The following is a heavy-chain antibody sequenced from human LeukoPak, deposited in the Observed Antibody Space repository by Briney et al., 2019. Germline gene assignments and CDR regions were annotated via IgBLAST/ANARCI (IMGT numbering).Heavy chain of an antibody. Sequence: SETLSLTCTVSGGSISGYYWSWIRQPPGKGLEWIGYIYSSGTTDYNPSPKSRVTISVDTSNNHFSLKLTSVTAADTALYYCARHGGSHFIHWGQGTLVTVSS. V-gene: IGHV4-59*08. CDR1: GGSISGYY. D-gene: IGHD1-26*01. CDR3: ARHGGSHFIH. J-gene: IGHJ4*02. CDR2: IYSSGTT.